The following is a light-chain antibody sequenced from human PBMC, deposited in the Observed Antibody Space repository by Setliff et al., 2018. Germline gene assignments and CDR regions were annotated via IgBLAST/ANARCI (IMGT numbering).Light chain of an antibody. CDR3: SSYTSSSTLG. CDR1: SSDVGGYNY. Sequence: QSALTQPASVSGSPGQSITISCTGTSSDVGGYNYVSWYQQHPGKAPKLMIYDVSKRPSGVSNRFSGSKSGNTASLTISGLQAEDEADYYCSSYTSSSTLGFGGGTKGTVL. J-gene: IGLJ3*02. CDR2: DVS. V-gene: IGLV2-14*01.